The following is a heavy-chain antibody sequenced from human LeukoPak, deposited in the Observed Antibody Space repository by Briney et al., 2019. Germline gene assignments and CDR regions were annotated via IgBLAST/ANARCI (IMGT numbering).Heavy chain of an antibody. CDR1: GFTFLSYA. J-gene: IGHJ4*02. D-gene: IGHD2-2*01. CDR2: VSGSGSST. CDR3: AKHGVISIAVVPSTTYFDY. V-gene: IGHV3-23*01. Sequence: GGSLRLSCAASGFTFLSYAMGWVRQAPGKGLEWVSAVSGSGSSTYYADSVKGRFTISRDNSKNTLSLQMNSLRAEDTAVYYCAKHGVISIAVVPSTTYFDYWGQGTLVTVSS.